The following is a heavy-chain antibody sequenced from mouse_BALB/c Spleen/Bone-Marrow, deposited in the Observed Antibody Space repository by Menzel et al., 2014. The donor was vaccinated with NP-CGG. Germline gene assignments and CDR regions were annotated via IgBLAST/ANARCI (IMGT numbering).Heavy chain of an antibody. V-gene: IGHV5-6-5*01. Sequence: EVQGVESGGGLVKPGGSLKLSCAASGFTFSNFAMSWVRQTPDKRLEWVASISSGGSAYYPDSVKGRLSISRDNARDILFLRMSGLRSGDTAMYYCAGGYDYDFDYWGQGTTLTVSS. CDR1: GFTFSNFA. CDR3: AGGYDYDFDY. CDR2: ISSGGSA. J-gene: IGHJ2*01. D-gene: IGHD2-4*01.